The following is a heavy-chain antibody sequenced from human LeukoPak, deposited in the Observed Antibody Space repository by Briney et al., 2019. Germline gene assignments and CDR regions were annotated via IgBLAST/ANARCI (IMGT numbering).Heavy chain of an antibody. D-gene: IGHD3-10*01. Sequence: GRSLRLSCAASGFTFSSYAMHWVCQAPGKGLEWVAVISYDGSNKYYADSVKGRFTISRDNSKNTLYLQMNSLRAEDTAVYYCARGPLWFGELLLDYWGQGTLVTVSS. V-gene: IGHV3-30-3*01. CDR3: ARGPLWFGELLLDY. CDR2: ISYDGSNK. J-gene: IGHJ4*02. CDR1: GFTFSSYA.